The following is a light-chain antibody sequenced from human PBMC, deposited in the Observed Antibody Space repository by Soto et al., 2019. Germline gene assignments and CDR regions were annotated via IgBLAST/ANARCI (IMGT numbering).Light chain of an antibody. J-gene: IGLJ1*01. CDR1: SSDVGGYKY. CDR3: SSYTTTSALVV. Sequence: QSVLTQPASVPGSPGQSITISCTGTSSDVGGYKYVSWYQQHPGKAPKLMIYEVSNRPSGVAHRFSGSKSGNTASLTISGLQAEDEADYSCSSYTTTSALVVFGTGTKVTVL. V-gene: IGLV2-14*01. CDR2: EVS.